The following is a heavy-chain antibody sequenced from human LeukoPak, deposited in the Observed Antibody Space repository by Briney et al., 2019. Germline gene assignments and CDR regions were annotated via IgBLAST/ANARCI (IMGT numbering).Heavy chain of an antibody. Sequence: GGSLRLSCAASGFTFSSYAMSWIRQAPGKGLEWVSAISGSGGSTYYADSVKGRFTISRDNSKNTLYLQMNSLRAEDTAVYYCAKDNLEWFRAYNWFDPWGQGTLVTVSS. V-gene: IGHV3-23*01. CDR3: AKDNLEWFRAYNWFDP. CDR1: GFTFSSYA. CDR2: ISGSGGST. D-gene: IGHD3-10*01. J-gene: IGHJ5*02.